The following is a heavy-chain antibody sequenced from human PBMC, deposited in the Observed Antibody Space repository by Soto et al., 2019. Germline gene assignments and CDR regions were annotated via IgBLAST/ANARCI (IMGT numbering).Heavy chain of an antibody. D-gene: IGHD2-2*03. V-gene: IGHV3-9*01. CDR1: GFSFDDYG. CDR3: AKDNDLDRDGPFDY. J-gene: IGHJ4*02. CDR2: ISWNSGDI. Sequence: EVQLVESGGGSVQPGRCLRLSCAASGFSFDDYGMHWVRQGPGKGLEWVSGISWNSGDIYYSDYVKGRFTISRDNAKRSLYLQMNSLRTEDTALYYCAKDNDLDRDGPFDYWGQGILVTVSS.